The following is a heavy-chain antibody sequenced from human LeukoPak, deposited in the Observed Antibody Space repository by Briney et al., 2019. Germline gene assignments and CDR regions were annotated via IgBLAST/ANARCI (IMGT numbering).Heavy chain of an antibody. Sequence: GESLRISCKGSGDSFSKDWIAWVGQMPGKGLEWMGLIYPGDSDTRYSPSFQGQVTFSADKSISTAYLQWSSLRASDTAMYYCATSYGGSHFDYWGQGTLVTVSS. J-gene: IGHJ4*02. CDR1: GDSFSKDW. CDR3: ATSYGGSHFDY. V-gene: IGHV5-51*01. CDR2: IYPGDSDT. D-gene: IGHD2-15*01.